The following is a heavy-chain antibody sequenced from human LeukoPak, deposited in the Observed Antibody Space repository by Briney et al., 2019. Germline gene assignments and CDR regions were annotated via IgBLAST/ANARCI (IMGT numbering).Heavy chain of an antibody. CDR1: GYTFTGYY. D-gene: IGHD6-19*01. CDR3: ARERLQRTWDRNRSGWYRALGY. CDR2: INPNSGGT. V-gene: IGHV1-2*02. Sequence: GASVKVSCKASGYTFTGYYMHWVRQAPGQGLEWMGWINPNSGGTNYAQKFQGRVTMTRDTSISTAYMELSRLRSDDTAVYYCARERLQRTWDRNRSGWYRALGYWGQGTLVTVSP. J-gene: IGHJ4*02.